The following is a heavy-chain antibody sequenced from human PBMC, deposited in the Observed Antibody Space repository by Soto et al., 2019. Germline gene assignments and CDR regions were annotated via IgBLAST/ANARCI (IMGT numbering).Heavy chain of an antibody. V-gene: IGHV4-59*08. CDR3: ARHGDCSSISCSYFHYMDV. CDR1: GGSIRSHY. CDR2: MYYSGTT. D-gene: IGHD2-2*01. Sequence: QVQLQESGPGLVKPSETLSLTCTVSGGSIRSHYWSWIRQPPGKGLEWIGYMYYSGTTNYNPSLKGRVILSVDTSKNQFSLKLSSVTAADTAVYYCARHGDCSSISCSYFHYMDVWGKGTTVTVSS. J-gene: IGHJ6*03.